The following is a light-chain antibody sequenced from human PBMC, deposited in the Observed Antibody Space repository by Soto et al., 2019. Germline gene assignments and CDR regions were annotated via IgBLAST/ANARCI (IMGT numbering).Light chain of an antibody. Sequence: EIVLTQSPGTLSLSPGERATXXCRASQSVSSRYLAWYQQKPGQAPRLLIYGAFSRATGIPDRFSGSGSGTDFTLTISRLEPEDFAVYYCQQYGSTPPYTFGQGTKLEIK. V-gene: IGKV3-20*01. CDR3: QQYGSTPPYT. CDR1: QSVSSRY. J-gene: IGKJ2*01. CDR2: GAF.